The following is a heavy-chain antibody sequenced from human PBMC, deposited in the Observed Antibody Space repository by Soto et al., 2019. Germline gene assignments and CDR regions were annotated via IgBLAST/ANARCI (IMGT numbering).Heavy chain of an antibody. CDR2: MNPNSGNT. CDR1: VYTFTSYD. J-gene: IGHJ4*02. D-gene: IGHD6-19*01. Sequence: QVQLVQSGAEVKKPGASLKVSCKASVYTFTSYDLTWGRQATGQGLEWMGWMNPNSGNTGYAQKFQGRVNMTRNNSISTAYMELSSLRSEDTAVYYCARLGARSGWYVDKLDYWGQGTLVTVSS. CDR3: ARLGARSGWYVDKLDY. V-gene: IGHV1-8*01.